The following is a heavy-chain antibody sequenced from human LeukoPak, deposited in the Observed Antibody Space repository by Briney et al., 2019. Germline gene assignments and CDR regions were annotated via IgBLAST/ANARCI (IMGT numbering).Heavy chain of an antibody. Sequence: GASVTVSCMASGFTFTDHYMHWVRQVPGQGLEWMGWINGNSGATFYAQKFQDRITVTRDKSISTMYLELNRLTTDDTAVYYCVRDFDWGPDYWGQGTLVAVSS. V-gene: IGHV1-2*02. D-gene: IGHD3-9*01. CDR3: VRDFDWGPDY. CDR1: GFTFTDHY. CDR2: INGNSGAT. J-gene: IGHJ4*02.